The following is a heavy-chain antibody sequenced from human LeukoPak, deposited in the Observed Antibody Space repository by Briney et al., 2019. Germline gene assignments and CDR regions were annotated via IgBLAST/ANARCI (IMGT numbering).Heavy chain of an antibody. V-gene: IGHV3-48*04. CDR1: GFTFSSYS. J-gene: IGHJ4*02. D-gene: IGHD2-2*01. CDR3: ARDSSPDYFDY. CDR2: ISSRSSTI. Sequence: PGGSLRLSCAASGFTFSSYSMNWVRQAPGKGLEWVSYISSRSSTIYYADSVKGRFTISRDNAKNSLYLQMNSLRAEDTAVYYCARDSSPDYFDYWGQGTLVTVSS.